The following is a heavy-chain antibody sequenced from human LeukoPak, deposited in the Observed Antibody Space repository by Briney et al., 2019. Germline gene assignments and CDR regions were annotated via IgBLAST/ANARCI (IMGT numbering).Heavy chain of an antibody. D-gene: IGHD6-13*01. CDR2: ISAYKGNT. CDR1: GYTFTSYG. CDR3: ARTFSGYSSSWEGDP. Sequence: GASVKVSCKASGYTFTSYGISWVRQAPGQGLEWMGWISAYKGNTNYAQKLQGRVTMTTDTSTSTAYMELRSLRSEDTAVYYCARTFSGYSSSWEGDPWGQGTLVTVSS. J-gene: IGHJ5*02. V-gene: IGHV1-18*01.